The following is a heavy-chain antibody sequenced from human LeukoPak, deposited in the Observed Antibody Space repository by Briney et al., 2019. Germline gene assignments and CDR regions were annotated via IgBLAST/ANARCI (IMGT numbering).Heavy chain of an antibody. CDR3: ATLPAPYGANFDY. CDR2: IKQDGSEK. D-gene: IGHD4/OR15-4a*01. J-gene: IGHJ4*02. CDR1: GFTFSSYW. Sequence: PGGSLRLSCAASGFTFSSYWMSWVRQAPGKGLEWVANIKQDGSEKYYVDSVKGRFTISRDNAKNSLYLQMNSLRAKDTAVYYCATLPAPYGANFDYWGQGTLVTVSS. V-gene: IGHV3-7*01.